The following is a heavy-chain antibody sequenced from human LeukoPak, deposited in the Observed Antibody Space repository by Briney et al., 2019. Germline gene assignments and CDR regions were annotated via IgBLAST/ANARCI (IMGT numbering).Heavy chain of an antibody. CDR3: ARARAAAGSKYFQH. Sequence: SETLSLTCAVYGGSFSGYYWSWIRQPPGKGLEWIGEINHSGSTNYNPSLKSRVTISVDTSKNQFSLKLSSVTAADTAVYYCARARAAAGSKYFQHWGQGTLVTVSS. D-gene: IGHD6-13*01. V-gene: IGHV4-34*01. CDR2: INHSGST. J-gene: IGHJ1*01. CDR1: GGSFSGYY.